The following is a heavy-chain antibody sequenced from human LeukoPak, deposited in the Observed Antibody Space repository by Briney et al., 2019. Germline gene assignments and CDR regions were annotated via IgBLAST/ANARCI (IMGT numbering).Heavy chain of an antibody. CDR2: IKQDGSEK. D-gene: IGHD3-10*01. CDR1: GFTFSSYW. V-gene: IGHV3-7*01. J-gene: IGHJ4*02. CDR3: ARDRISDMVRGVPYY. Sequence: GGSLRLSCAASGFTFSSYWMSWVRQAPGKGLEWVPNIKQDGSEKYYVDSVKGRFTISRDNAKNSLYLQMNSLRAEDTAVYYCARDRISDMVRGVPYYWGQGTLVTVSS.